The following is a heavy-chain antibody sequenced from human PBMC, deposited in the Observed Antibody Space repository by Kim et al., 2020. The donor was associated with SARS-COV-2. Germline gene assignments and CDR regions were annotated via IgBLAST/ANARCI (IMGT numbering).Heavy chain of an antibody. CDR1: GFTFDDYA. J-gene: IGHJ4*02. CDR2: ISGDGGST. Sequence: GGSLRLSCAASGFTFDDYAMHWVRQAPGKGLEWVSLISGDGGSTYYADSVKGRFTISRDNSKNSLYLQMNSLRTEDTALYYCAIGATSFDYWGQGTLVTVSS. V-gene: IGHV3-43*02. D-gene: IGHD3-3*01. CDR3: AIGATSFDY.